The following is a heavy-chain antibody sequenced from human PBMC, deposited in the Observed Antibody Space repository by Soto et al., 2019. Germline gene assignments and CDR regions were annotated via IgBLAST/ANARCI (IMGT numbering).Heavy chain of an antibody. CDR1: GFTFSYYS. J-gene: IGHJ6*02. Sequence: EVQLVESGGGLVKPGGSLRLSCAASGFTFSYYSMNWVRQAPGKGLEWVASISSSSSYISYADSVKGRFTISRDNAKNSLYQQMNSLRAEDTAVYYCARVVDYYDPYYYYRMDVWGQGTTVTVSS. D-gene: IGHD3-22*01. CDR3: ARVVDYYDPYYYYRMDV. CDR2: ISSSSSYI. V-gene: IGHV3-21*01.